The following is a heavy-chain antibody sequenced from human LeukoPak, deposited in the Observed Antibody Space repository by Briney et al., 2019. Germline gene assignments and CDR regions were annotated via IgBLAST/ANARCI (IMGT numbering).Heavy chain of an antibody. CDR2: IIPIFGTA. Sequence: SVKVSCKASGGTFSSYAISWVRQAPGQGLEWMGGIIPIFGTANYAQKFQGRVTITTDESTSTAYMELSSLRSEDTAVYCCASRLSRDGYNVEDYWGQGTLVTVSS. CDR3: ASRLSRDGYNVEDY. CDR1: GGTFSSYA. D-gene: IGHD5-24*01. J-gene: IGHJ4*02. V-gene: IGHV1-69*05.